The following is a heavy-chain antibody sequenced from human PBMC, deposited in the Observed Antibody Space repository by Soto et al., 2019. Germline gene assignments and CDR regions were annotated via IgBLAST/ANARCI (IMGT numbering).Heavy chain of an antibody. CDR3: AKGPGYNYGGSGGLHDF. CDR1: GFTFSDYG. Sequence: EVQLLESGGGLVQPGGSLRLSCAASGFTFSDYGMSWVRQAPGKGLEWVSALSGGSESGYYADSAEGRFTISRDNSKNTLYLQMNSLRAEDTAVYHCAKGPGYNYGGSGGLHDFWGQGTLVTVSS. V-gene: IGHV3-23*01. CDR2: LSGGSESG. D-gene: IGHD5-12*01. J-gene: IGHJ4*02.